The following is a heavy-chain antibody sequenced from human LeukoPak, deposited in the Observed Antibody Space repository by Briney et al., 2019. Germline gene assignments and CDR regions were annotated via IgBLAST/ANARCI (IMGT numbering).Heavy chain of an antibody. V-gene: IGHV3-43*01. Sequence: GVSLRLSCAASGFTFDVYNMLWVTQAQGRGLVGGFVISWDGGSRYYADSVKGRFTIYRDNSKNSLYLQMNSLRTEDTALYYCAKDTGSLWFDPWGQGTLVTVSS. CDR1: GFTFDVYN. CDR3: AKDTGSLWFDP. D-gene: IGHD3-10*01. CDR2: ISWDGGSR. J-gene: IGHJ5*02.